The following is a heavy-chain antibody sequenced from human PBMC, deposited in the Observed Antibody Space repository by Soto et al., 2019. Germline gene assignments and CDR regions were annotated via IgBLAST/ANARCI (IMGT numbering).Heavy chain of an antibody. J-gene: IGHJ5*02. CDR3: ARGAYGSGSYSLSNWFDP. D-gene: IGHD3-10*01. Sequence: SVKVSCKASGGTFSSYAISWVRQAPGQGLEWMGGIIPIFGTANYAQKFQGRVTITADESTSTAYMELSSLRSEDTAVYYCARGAYGSGSYSLSNWFDPWGQGTLVTVSS. CDR2: IIPIFGTA. V-gene: IGHV1-69*13. CDR1: GGTFSSYA.